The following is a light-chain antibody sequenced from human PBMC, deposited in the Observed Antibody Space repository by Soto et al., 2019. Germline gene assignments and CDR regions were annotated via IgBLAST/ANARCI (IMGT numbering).Light chain of an antibody. CDR1: QSVAGN. CDR2: GVS. V-gene: IGKV3-15*01. CDR3: QQSNNWPPLH. J-gene: IGKJ4*01. Sequence: EIVMTQSPATLSVSPGETATLSCRASQSVAGNLAWYQQKPGQPPRLLIYGVSTRATGVPARFSGSGSETDFSLTISSLQIEDFALYYCQQSNNWPPLHFGGGTKVDIK.